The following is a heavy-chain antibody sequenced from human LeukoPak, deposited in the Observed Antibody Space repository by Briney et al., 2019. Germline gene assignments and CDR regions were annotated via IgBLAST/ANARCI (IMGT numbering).Heavy chain of an antibody. V-gene: IGHV3-48*01. Sequence: GGSLRLSCAASGFTFSDYNMNWVRQAPGKGLEWVSFITSSGSTTHYADSVKGRFTISRDNAKNSLYLQMNSLGAEDTALYYCARETCTRTTCYIEYWGQGTLVTVSS. CDR2: ITSSGSTT. CDR1: GFTFSDYN. J-gene: IGHJ4*02. D-gene: IGHD2-2*01. CDR3: ARETCTRTTCYIEY.